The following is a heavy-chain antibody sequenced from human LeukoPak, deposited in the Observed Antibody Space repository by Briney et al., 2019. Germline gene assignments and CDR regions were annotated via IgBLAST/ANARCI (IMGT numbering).Heavy chain of an antibody. Sequence: SETLSLTCAVYGGSFSGYYWSWIRQPPGKGLEWIGEINHSGSTNYNPSLKSRVIISVDTSKNQFSLKLSSVTAADTAVYYCARGISYSSSWYARVYYYYGMDVWGQGTTVTVSS. J-gene: IGHJ6*02. V-gene: IGHV4-34*01. D-gene: IGHD6-13*01. CDR1: GGSFSGYY. CDR3: ARGISYSSSWYARVYYYYGMDV. CDR2: INHSGST.